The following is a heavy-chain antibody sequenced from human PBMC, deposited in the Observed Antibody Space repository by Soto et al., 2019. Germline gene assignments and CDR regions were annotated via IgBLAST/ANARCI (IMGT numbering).Heavy chain of an antibody. D-gene: IGHD1-7*01. CDR1: GYTFTSYY. CDR3: ARGCETGTNLTEWFDP. J-gene: IGHJ5*02. V-gene: IGHV1-46*03. CDR2: INPSGGST. Sequence: ASVKVSCKASGYTFTSYYMHWVRQAPGQGLEWMGIINPSGGSTSYAQKFQGGVTMTRDTSTSTVYMELSSLRSEDTAVYYCARGCETGTNLTEWFDPWGQGTLVTVSS.